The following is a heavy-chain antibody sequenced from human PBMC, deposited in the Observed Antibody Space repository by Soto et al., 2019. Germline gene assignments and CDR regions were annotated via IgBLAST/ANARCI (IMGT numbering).Heavy chain of an antibody. J-gene: IGHJ3*02. D-gene: IGHD1-26*01. CDR3: ARGPELVHAFDI. CDR1: GFTFSSYE. V-gene: IGHV3-48*03. CDR2: ISSSGSTI. Sequence: PGGSLRLSCAASGFTFSSYEMNWVRQAPGKGLEWVSYISSSGSTIYYADSVKGRFTISRDNAKNSLYLQMNSLRAEDTAVYYCARGPELVHAFDIWGQGTTVTVSS.